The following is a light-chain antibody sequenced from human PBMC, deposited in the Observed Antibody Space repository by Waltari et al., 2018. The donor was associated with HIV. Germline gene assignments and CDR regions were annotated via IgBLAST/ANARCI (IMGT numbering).Light chain of an antibody. CDR2: EVP. V-gene: IGLV2-8*01. CDR3: SSYAGSTVI. J-gene: IGLJ2*01. CDR1: RTDVGAYNY. Sequence: QSALTQPPSASGSPRQSVTISCTGTRTDVGAYNYVSWYQQHSGEAPKLIIYEVPKRPSGVPDRFSGSKSGNTAALTVSGLQAEDEADFYCSSYAGSTVIFGGGTKLTVL.